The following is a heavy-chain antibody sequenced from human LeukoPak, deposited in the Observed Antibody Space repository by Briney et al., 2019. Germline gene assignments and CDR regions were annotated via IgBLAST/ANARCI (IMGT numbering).Heavy chain of an antibody. CDR1: GFTFSSYA. Sequence: PGGSLRLSCAASGFTFSSYAMSWVRQAPGKGLEWVSAISGSGGSTYYADSVKGRFTISRDNSKNTLYLQMNSLRAEDTAVYYCAKVTGLEKYSSSWYAHWGQGTLVTVSS. J-gene: IGHJ5*02. CDR3: AKVTGLEKYSSSWYAH. CDR2: ISGSGGST. D-gene: IGHD6-13*01. V-gene: IGHV3-23*01.